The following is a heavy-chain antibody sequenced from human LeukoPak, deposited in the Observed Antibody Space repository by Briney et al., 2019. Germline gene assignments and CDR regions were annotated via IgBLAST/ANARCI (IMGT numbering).Heavy chain of an antibody. J-gene: IGHJ4*02. Sequence: SVKVSCKASGGTFSSYAISWVRQAPGQGLEWMGGIIPIFGTANYAQKFQGRVTITADKSTSTAYMELSSLRSEDTAVYYCARGSYDILTGYYKGGSLDYWGQGTLVTVSS. CDR3: ARGSYDILTGYYKGGSLDY. CDR2: IIPIFGTA. CDR1: GGTFSSYA. V-gene: IGHV1-69*06. D-gene: IGHD3-9*01.